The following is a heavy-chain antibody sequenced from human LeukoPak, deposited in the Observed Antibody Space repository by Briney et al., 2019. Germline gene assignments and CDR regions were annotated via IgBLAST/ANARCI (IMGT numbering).Heavy chain of an antibody. CDR3: ARVLNGDYDYYYYMDV. D-gene: IGHD4-17*01. Sequence: PSETLSLTCTVSGGSISSYYWSWIRQPPGKGLEWIGYIYYSGSTNYNPSLKSRVTISVDTSKNQFSLKLSSVTAADTAVYYCARVLNGDYDYYYYMDVWGKGTTVTISS. CDR2: IYYSGST. J-gene: IGHJ6*03. CDR1: GGSISSYY. V-gene: IGHV4-59*01.